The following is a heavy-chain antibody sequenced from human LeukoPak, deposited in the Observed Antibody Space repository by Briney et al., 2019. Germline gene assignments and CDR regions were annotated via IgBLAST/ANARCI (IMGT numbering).Heavy chain of an antibody. CDR3: VLXHYGGFFDY. Sequence: GRSLRLSCAASGXXFSXYAMHWVXXXPXXXLEWVAAISDDGSNKYYSDSVKGRFGISSDNSKNTLYLQMNSLRTEDTAVYXXVLXHYGGFFDYWGQGTLVTVSS. V-gene: IGHV3-30*09. CDR2: ISDDGSNK. D-gene: IGHD4-23*01. CDR1: GXXFSXYA. J-gene: IGHJ4*02.